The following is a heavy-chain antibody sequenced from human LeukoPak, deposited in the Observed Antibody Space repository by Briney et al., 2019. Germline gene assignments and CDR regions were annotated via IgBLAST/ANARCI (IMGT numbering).Heavy chain of an antibody. J-gene: IGHJ4*02. D-gene: IGHD3-10*01. CDR2: IYYSGST. V-gene: IGHV4-59*01. CDR3: ARATYYYGSGSYSRAPYFDY. Sequence: SETLSLTCTVSGGSISSYYWSWIRQPPGKGLEWIGYIYYSGSTTYNPSLKSRVTISVDTSKNQFSLKLSSVTAADTAVYYCARATYYYGSGSYSRAPYFDYWGQGTLVTVSS. CDR1: GGSISSYY.